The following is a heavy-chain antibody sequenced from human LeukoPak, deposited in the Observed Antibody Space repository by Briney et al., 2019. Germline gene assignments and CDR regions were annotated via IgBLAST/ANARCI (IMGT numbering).Heavy chain of an antibody. V-gene: IGHV4-4*09. D-gene: IGHD3-22*01. Sequence: SEALSLTCSVSGDSISSYYWNWIRQPPGKGLEWIGYISSSGYTDYNPSLKSRVTMSADTSKNQLSLKLSSVTAADTAVYYCARPYYYDSRIDPWGQGILVTVSS. CDR3: ARPYYYDSRIDP. CDR1: GDSISSYY. CDR2: ISSSGYT. J-gene: IGHJ5*02.